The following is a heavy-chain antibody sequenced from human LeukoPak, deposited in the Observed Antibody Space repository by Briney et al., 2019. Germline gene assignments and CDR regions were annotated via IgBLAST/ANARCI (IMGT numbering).Heavy chain of an antibody. V-gene: IGHV4-59*01. CDR3: ARGLAAGEFDY. J-gene: IGHJ4*02. Sequence: SETLSLTCTVSGGSISSYYWSWIRQPPGKGLEWIGYIYYSGSTNYNPSLESRVTISVDTSKNQFSLKLSSVTAADTAVYYCARGLAAGEFDYWGQGTLVTVSS. CDR1: GGSISSYY. CDR2: IYYSGST. D-gene: IGHD3-9*01.